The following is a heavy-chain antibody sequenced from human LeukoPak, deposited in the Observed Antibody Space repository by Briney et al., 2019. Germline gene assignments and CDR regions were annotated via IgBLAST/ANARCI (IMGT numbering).Heavy chain of an antibody. CDR2: INHSGST. J-gene: IGHJ2*01. V-gene: IGHV4-39*06. Sequence: SETLSLTCTVSGGSISSSRYYGGWIRQPPGKGLEWIGEINHSGSTNYNPSLKSRVTISVDTSKNQFPLKLSSVTAADTAVYYCARGAARYSYGYLWYFDLWGRGTLVTVSS. D-gene: IGHD5-18*01. CDR3: ARGAARYSYGYLWYFDL. CDR1: GGSISSSRYY.